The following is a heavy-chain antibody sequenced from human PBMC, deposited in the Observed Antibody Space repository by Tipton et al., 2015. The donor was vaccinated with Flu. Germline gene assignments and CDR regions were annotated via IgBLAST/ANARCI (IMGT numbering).Heavy chain of an antibody. V-gene: IGHV3-11*04. CDR1: GFTFSDDY. J-gene: IGHJ4*02. CDR3: ARDYGDYYFDY. D-gene: IGHD4-17*01. CDR2: ISSSGDTI. Sequence: SLRLSCAASGFTFSDDYMSWIRQAPGKGLEWVSHISSSGDTINYADSVKGRFTISRDNAKKSLYLQMNSLRAEDTAIYYCARDYGDYYFDYWGQGTLVTVSS.